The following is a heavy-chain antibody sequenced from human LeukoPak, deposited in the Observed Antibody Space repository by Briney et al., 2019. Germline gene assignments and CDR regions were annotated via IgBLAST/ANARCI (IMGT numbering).Heavy chain of an antibody. Sequence: PGGSLRLSCAASGFTFSASSMHSVRQTSGKGLEWVGRIRDKAYNYVTASAESLNGRFTVSRDDSRNMVYLQMNSLKTEDTAVYYCVRPGSGNYYYYWGQGTLVTVSS. CDR2: IRDKAYNYVT. D-gene: IGHD3-10*01. CDR1: GFTFSASS. V-gene: IGHV3-73*01. J-gene: IGHJ4*02. CDR3: VRPGSGNYYYY.